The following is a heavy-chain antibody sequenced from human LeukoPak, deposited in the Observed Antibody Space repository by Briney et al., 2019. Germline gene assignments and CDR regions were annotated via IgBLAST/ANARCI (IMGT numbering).Heavy chain of an antibody. Sequence: PGGSVRLSCAVSGFTFIIYWMSWVRHARGEGREGGANIKQDGCEKYYVDSVKGRFTISGDNAKNSPYLQMNSLRAEDTAVYYCARDPPGPFSSSWYPLDYWGQGTLVTVSS. J-gene: IGHJ4*02. CDR3: ARDPPGPFSSSWYPLDY. D-gene: IGHD6-13*01. V-gene: IGHV3-7*01. CDR1: GFTFIIYW. CDR2: IKQDGCEK.